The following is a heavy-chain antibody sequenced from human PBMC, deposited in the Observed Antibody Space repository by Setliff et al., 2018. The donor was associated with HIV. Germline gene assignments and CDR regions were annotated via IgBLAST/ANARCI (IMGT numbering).Heavy chain of an antibody. V-gene: IGHV5-51*01. J-gene: IGHJ3*02. CDR1: GYSFTNYW. Sequence: KISCKGSGYSFTNYWIDWVRQMPGKGLEWMGIIYPGDSDTRYSPSFQGQVIISADKSISTAYLQWSSLKASDTAMYYCARLDSGSYFRSSYAFDIWGQGTMVTVSS. CDR2: IYPGDSDT. CDR3: ARLDSGSYFRSSYAFDI. D-gene: IGHD1-26*01.